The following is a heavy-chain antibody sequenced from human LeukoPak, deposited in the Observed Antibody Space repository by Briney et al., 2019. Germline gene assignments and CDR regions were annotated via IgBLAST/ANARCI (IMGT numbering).Heavy chain of an antibody. CDR2: ISDRGGTT. Sequence: GESLRLSRAASGFTFSSYAMAWVRQAPGKGLEWVSGISDRGGTTYYADSVEGRFTISRDNSKNTLYLQMNNLGAEDTAVYYCAKVTSAGSCYQSDYWGQGTLVTVSS. CDR3: AKVTSAGSCYQSDY. V-gene: IGHV3-23*01. CDR1: GFTFSSYA. J-gene: IGHJ4*02. D-gene: IGHD2-15*01.